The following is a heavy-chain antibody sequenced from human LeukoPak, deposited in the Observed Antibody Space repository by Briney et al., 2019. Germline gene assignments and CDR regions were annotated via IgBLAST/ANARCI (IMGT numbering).Heavy chain of an antibody. CDR3: ASGGTAIDNWFDP. J-gene: IGHJ5*02. V-gene: IGHV3-66*01. D-gene: IGHD2-21*02. CDR2: IYSGGST. Sequence: PGGSLRLSCAASEFSVGSNYMTWVRQAPGKGLEWVSLIYSGGSTYYADSVKGRFTISRDNSKNTLYLQMNSLRAEDTAVYYCASGGTAIDNWFDPWGQGTLVTVSS. CDR1: EFSVGSNY.